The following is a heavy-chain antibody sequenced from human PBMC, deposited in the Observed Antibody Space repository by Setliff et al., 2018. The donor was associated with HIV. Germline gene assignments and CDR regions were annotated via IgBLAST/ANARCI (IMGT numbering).Heavy chain of an antibody. Sequence: PGGSLRLSCAASGFPFSGSAIHWVRRASGKGLEWVGRIKTQPSNYATAYGASMEGRFTISRDDSKNTLYLLMNGLRVEDTAVYYCAKDGISGGAYPPYYFDYWGHGTLVTVSS. D-gene: IGHD2-15*01. CDR3: AKDGISGGAYPPYYFDY. J-gene: IGHJ4*01. V-gene: IGHV3-73*01. CDR2: IKTQPSNYAT. CDR1: GFPFSGSA.